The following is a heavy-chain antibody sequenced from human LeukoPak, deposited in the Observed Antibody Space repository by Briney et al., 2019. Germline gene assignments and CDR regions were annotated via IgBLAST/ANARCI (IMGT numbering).Heavy chain of an antibody. CDR1: GGSFSGYY. J-gene: IGHJ4*02. V-gene: IGHV4-34*01. CDR3: ASASVAGTGYYFDY. Sequence: SETLSLTCAVYGGSFSGYYWSWIRQPPGKGLEWIGEIYHSGSTNYNPSLKSRVTISVDKSKNQFSLKLSSVTAADTAVYYCASASVAGTGYYFDYWGQGTLVTVSS. CDR2: IYHSGST. D-gene: IGHD6-19*01.